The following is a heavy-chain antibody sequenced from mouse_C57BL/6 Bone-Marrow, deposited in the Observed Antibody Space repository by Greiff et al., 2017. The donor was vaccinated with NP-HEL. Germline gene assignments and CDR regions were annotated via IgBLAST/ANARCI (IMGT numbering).Heavy chain of an antibody. D-gene: IGHD2-1*01. J-gene: IGHJ3*01. CDR3: AVTFAY. V-gene: IGHV3-6*01. CDR1: GYSITSGYY. CDR2: ISYDGSN. Sequence: VQLQQSGPGLVKPSQSLSLTCSVTGYSITSGYYWNWIRQFPGNKLEWMGYISYDGSNNYNPSLKNRISITRDTSKNQFFLKLNSVTTEDTATYYCAVTFAYWGQGTLVTVSA.